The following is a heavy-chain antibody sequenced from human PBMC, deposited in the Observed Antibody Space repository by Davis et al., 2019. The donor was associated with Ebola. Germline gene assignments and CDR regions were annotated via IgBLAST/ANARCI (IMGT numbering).Heavy chain of an antibody. V-gene: IGHV3-23*01. J-gene: IGHJ6*02. CDR2: ISGSGGST. CDR1: GFTFSSYA. CDR3: ARVYGDLYYYGMDV. D-gene: IGHD4-17*01. Sequence: GESLKISCAAFGFTFSSYAMSWVRQAPGKGLEWVSAISGSGGSTYYADSVKGRFTISRDNSKNTLYLQMNSLRAEDTAVYYCARVYGDLYYYGMDVWGQGTTVTVSS.